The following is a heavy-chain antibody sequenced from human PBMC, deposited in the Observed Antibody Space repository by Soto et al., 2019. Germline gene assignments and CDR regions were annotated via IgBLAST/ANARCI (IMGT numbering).Heavy chain of an antibody. Sequence: QVQLHQWGAGLLKPSETLSLTCAVYGGSFSGYYWSWIRQPPGKGLEWIGEINHSGSTNYNPSLKSRVTISVDTSKNQFSLKLSSVTAADTAVYYCARGGDIVVVPAAYNWFDPWGQGTLVTVSS. CDR2: INHSGST. CDR3: ARGGDIVVVPAAYNWFDP. J-gene: IGHJ5*02. D-gene: IGHD2-2*01. V-gene: IGHV4-34*01. CDR1: GGSFSGYY.